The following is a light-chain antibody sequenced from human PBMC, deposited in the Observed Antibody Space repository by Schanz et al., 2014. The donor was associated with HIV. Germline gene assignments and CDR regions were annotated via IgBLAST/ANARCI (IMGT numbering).Light chain of an antibody. Sequence: EIVLTQSPGTLSLSPGERATLSCRASQSVSSSYLAWYQQKPGQAPRLLIYYASSRATGIPDRFSGSGSGTHFTLTISRLEPEDFAVYYCQHRSNWPPVTFGQGTRLDLK. CDR2: YAS. J-gene: IGKJ5*01. CDR1: QSVSSSY. CDR3: QHRSNWPPVT. V-gene: IGKV3D-20*02.